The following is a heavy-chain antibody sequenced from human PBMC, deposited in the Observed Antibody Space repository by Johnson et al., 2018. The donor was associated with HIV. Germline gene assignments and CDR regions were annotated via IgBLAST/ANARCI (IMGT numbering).Heavy chain of an antibody. CDR2: IKSKTDGGTT. V-gene: IGHV3-15*01. CDR3: ARGIVGGNYAQRDAFDI. D-gene: IGHD4-23*01. Sequence: MQLVESGGGLVKPGGSLRLSCAASGFTFSNAWMSWVRQAPGKGLEWVGRIKSKTDGGTTDYAAPVKGRFTIARDNAKTSLYLQMNSLRVEDTAVYYCARGIVGGNYAQRDAFDIWGQGTTVTVSS. CDR1: GFTFSNAW. J-gene: IGHJ3*02.